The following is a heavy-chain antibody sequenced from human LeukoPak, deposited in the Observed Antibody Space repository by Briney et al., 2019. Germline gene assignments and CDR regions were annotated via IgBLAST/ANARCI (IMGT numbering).Heavy chain of an antibody. V-gene: IGHV1-2*02. D-gene: IGHD3-10*01. CDR3: ARDGVLLWFGEENWFDP. J-gene: IGHJ5*02. Sequence: ASVKVSCKASGYTFTGYYMHWVRQAPGQGLEWMGWINPNSGGTNYAQKFQGRVTMTRDTSISTAYMELSRLRSDDTAVYYCARDGVLLWFGEENWFDPWGQGTLVTVSS. CDR1: GYTFTGYY. CDR2: INPNSGGT.